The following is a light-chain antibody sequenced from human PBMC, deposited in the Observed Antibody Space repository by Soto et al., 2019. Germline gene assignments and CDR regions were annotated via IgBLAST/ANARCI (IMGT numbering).Light chain of an antibody. CDR3: SAYTGSSTWV. CDR2: EVT. CDR1: SSDVGRYNY. J-gene: IGLJ3*02. V-gene: IGLV2-14*01. Sequence: QSALTQPASVSGSPGQSITISCTGTSSDVGRYNYVSWYQQLPGKAPKLMIYEVTDRPSGVSNRFSGSKSGNTASLTFSGLQAEDEADYFCSAYTGSSTWVFGGGTKVTVL.